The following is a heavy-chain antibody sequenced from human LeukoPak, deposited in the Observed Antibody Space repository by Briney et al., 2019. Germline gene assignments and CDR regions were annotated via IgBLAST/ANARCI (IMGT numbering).Heavy chain of an antibody. CDR3: ARDVYDQNSYGYYFDY. V-gene: IGHV4-61*01. CDR2: IYYSGST. J-gene: IGHJ4*02. Sequence: PSQTLSLTCTVSGGSISSGSYYWSWIRQPPGKGLEWIGYIYYSGSTNYNPSLKSRVTISVDTSKNQFSLKLSSVTAADTAVYYCARDVYDQNSYGYYFDYWGQGTLVTVSS. CDR1: GGSISSGSYY. D-gene: IGHD5-18*01.